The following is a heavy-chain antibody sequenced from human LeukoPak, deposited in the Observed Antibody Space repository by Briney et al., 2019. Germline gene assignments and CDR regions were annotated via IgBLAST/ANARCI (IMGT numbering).Heavy chain of an antibody. CDR1: GYTLTKLS. D-gene: IGHD3-22*01. CDR3: ASWKDYYESSGVPFYY. V-gene: IGHV1-24*01. J-gene: IGHJ4*02. CDR2: FNHKDGER. Sequence: ASVTVSCKVSGYTLTKLSMHWVRQTPGKGVEWMGGFNHKDGERHYAQNFQRRLTMTEDTSTDTAYMELTSLRSEDTAVYYCASWKDYYESSGVPFYYWGQGTLVTVSS.